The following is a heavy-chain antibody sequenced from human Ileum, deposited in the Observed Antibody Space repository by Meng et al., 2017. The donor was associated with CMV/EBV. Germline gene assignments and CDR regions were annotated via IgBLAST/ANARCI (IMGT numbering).Heavy chain of an antibody. CDR1: GYTFTDYY. CDR2: SNPQSGGT. J-gene: IGHJ3*02. Sequence: ASVKVSCKASGYTFTDYYIRWVRQAPGQGLEWMGWSNPQSGGTHYAQNFQGRVTMTRDTSITTAYMELRGLRSDDTAVYYCARDRGEPRAFDIWGHGTRVTVSS. V-gene: IGHV1-2*02. D-gene: IGHD1-14*01. CDR3: ARDRGEPRAFDI.